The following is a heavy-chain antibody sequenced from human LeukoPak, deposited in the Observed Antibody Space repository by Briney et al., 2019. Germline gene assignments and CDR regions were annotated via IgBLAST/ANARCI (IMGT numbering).Heavy chain of an antibody. CDR3: ARSVLGYSYGLHIDY. CDR1: GGSFSGYY. CDR2: IHYRGST. Sequence: PSETLSLTCAVHGGSFSGYYWSWIRQSPGEGLEWIGYIHYRGSTNYNPSLKSRVTISVDTSKNQFSLKLSSLTAADTAVYYCARSVLGYSYGLHIDYWGQGTLVTVSS. J-gene: IGHJ4*02. D-gene: IGHD5-18*01. V-gene: IGHV4-59*01.